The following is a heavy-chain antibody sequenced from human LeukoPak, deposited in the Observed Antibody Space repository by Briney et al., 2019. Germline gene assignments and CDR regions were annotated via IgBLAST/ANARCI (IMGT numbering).Heavy chain of an antibody. Sequence: PGRSLRLSCAASGFTFSSYGMHWVRQAPGKGLEWVAVIWYDGSNKYYADSVKGRFTISRDNSKNTLYLQMNSLRAEDTAVYYCARERAFYYFDYWGQGALVTVSS. V-gene: IGHV3-33*01. J-gene: IGHJ4*02. CDR2: IWYDGSNK. CDR3: ARERAFYYFDY. CDR1: GFTFSSYG.